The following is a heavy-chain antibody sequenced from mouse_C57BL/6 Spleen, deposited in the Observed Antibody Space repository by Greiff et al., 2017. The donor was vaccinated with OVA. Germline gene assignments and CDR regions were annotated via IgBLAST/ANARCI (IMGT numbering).Heavy chain of an antibody. Sequence: QVQLQQPGAELVKPGASVKLSCKASGYTFTSYWMHWVKQRPGRGLEWIGRIDPISGGTKYNEKFKSKATLTVDKPSSTAYMQLSSLTSEDSAVYYCARSPHYYSNWYFDVWGTGTTVTVSS. V-gene: IGHV1-72*01. CDR1: GYTFTSYW. D-gene: IGHD2-5*01. CDR2: IDPISGGT. CDR3: ARSPHYYSNWYFDV. J-gene: IGHJ1*03.